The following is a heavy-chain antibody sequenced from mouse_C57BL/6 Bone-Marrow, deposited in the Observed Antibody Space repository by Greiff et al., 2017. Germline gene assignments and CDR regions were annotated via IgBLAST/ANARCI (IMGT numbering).Heavy chain of an antibody. Sequence: EVKLQESGPELVKPGASVKISCKASGYSFTDYNMNWVKQSNGKSLEWIGVINPNYDTTSYNQKFKGKATLTVDQSSSTAYMQLNSLTSEDSAVYYCARGYDYDYAMDYWGQGTSVTVSS. V-gene: IGHV1-39*01. D-gene: IGHD2-4*01. J-gene: IGHJ4*01. CDR2: INPNYDTT. CDR1: GYSFTDYN. CDR3: ARGYDYDYAMDY.